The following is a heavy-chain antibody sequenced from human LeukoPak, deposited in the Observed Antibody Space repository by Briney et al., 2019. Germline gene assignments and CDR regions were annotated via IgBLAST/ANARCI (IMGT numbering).Heavy chain of an antibody. V-gene: IGHV4-38-2*02. J-gene: IGHJ4*02. CDR3: ARVLSSTSSEGLADY. CDR1: GYSISSGYY. CDR2: IYHSGST. Sequence: SETLSLTCTVSGYSISSGYYWGWIRQPPGKGLEWIGSIYHSGSTYYNPSLKSRVTISVDTSKNQFSLKLSSVTAADTAVYYCARVLSSTSSEGLADYWGQGTLVTVSS. D-gene: IGHD2-2*01.